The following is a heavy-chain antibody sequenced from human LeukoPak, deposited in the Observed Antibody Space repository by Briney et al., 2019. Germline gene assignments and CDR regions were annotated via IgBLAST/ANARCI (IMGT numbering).Heavy chain of an antibody. CDR3: ARDTDRNDFWSGTYGMDV. J-gene: IGHJ6*02. CDR1: GFTFSSYS. D-gene: IGHD3-3*01. Sequence: GGSLRLSCAASGFTFSSYSMNWVRQAPGKGLEWVSYISSSSSTIYYADSVKGRFTISRDNAKNSLYLQMNSLRAEDTAVYYCARDTDRNDFWSGTYGMDVWGQGTTVTVSS. V-gene: IGHV3-48*01. CDR2: ISSSSSTI.